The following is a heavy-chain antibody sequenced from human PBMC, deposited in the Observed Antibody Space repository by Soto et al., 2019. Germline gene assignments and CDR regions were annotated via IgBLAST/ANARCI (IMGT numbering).Heavy chain of an antibody. CDR3: AREAPYRYGMDV. D-gene: IGHD1-26*01. CDR2: INFDGTIT. CDR1: GFTFSLYW. Sequence: GGSLRLSCAASGFTFSLYWMHWVRQVPGKGLVWVSRINFDGTITSHADSVKGRFTISRDNARNTLYLQMSSLRVEDTAVYYCAREAPYRYGMDVWGQGTTVTVSS. J-gene: IGHJ6*02. V-gene: IGHV3-74*01.